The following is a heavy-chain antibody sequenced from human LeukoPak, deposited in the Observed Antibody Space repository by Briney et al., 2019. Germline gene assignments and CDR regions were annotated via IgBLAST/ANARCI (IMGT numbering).Heavy chain of an antibody. CDR3: ARVGTMIVVSY. CDR1: GYSITSGYY. D-gene: IGHD3-22*01. J-gene: IGHJ4*02. Sequence: PSETLSLTCSVSGYSITSGYYWGWIRQPPGKGLEWIGSIYHSGSTFYNPSLKSRVTISVDRSKNQFSLKLSSVTAADTAVYYCARVGTMIVVSYWGQGTLVTVSS. CDR2: IYHSGST. V-gene: IGHV4-38-2*02.